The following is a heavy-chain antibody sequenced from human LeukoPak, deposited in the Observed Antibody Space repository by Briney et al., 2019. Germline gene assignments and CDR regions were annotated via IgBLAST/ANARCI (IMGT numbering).Heavy chain of an antibody. CDR1: GFTFSSYE. CDR2: TSSSGSTI. J-gene: IGHJ6*04. V-gene: IGHV3-48*03. D-gene: IGHD2-2*01. CDR3: ARVGELVPAPHYYYGMDV. Sequence: PGGSLRLSCAASGFTFSSYEMNWVRQAPGKGPEWVSYTSSSGSTIYYADSVKGRFTISRDNAKISLYLQMNSLRAEDTAVYYCARVGELVPAPHYYYGMDVWGKGTTVTVSS.